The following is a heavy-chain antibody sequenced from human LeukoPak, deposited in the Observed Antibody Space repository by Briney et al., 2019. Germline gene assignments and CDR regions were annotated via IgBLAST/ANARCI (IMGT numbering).Heavy chain of an antibody. J-gene: IGHJ3*02. CDR2: IWYDGSNK. V-gene: IGHV3-30*02. CDR1: GFTFSSYG. Sequence: PGGSLRLSCAASGFTFSSYGMHWVRQAPGKGLEWVAVIWYDGSNKYYADSVKGRFTISRDNSKNTLYLQMNSLRAEDTAVYYCAKGGGTNYETWAFDIWGQGTMVTVSS. CDR3: AKGGGTNYETWAFDI. D-gene: IGHD2-8*01.